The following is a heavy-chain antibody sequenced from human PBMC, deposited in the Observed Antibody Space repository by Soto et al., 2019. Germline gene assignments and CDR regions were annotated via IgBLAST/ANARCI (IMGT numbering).Heavy chain of an antibody. CDR3: ARDLFRWFGDSRMDY. J-gene: IGHJ4*02. CDR2: ISGNNGNT. D-gene: IGHD3-10*01. V-gene: IGHV1-18*01. Sequence: QVQLVQSAADVKKPGASVKVSCKASGYSFSSYAINWVRQAPGQGLEWLGWISGNNGNTKYAQKFEGRVSMTTDTATTTAYMELRSLKTDDTAVYYCARDLFRWFGDSRMDYWGQGTLVTVFS. CDR1: GYSFSSYA.